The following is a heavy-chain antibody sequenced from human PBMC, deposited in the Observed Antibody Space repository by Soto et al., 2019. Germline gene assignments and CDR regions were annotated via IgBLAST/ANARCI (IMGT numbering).Heavy chain of an antibody. CDR2: IIPIFNTP. V-gene: IGHV1-69*06. J-gene: IGHJ4*02. D-gene: IGHD3-22*01. Sequence: QVQLVQSGAEVKTPGSSVRVSCKASGGTFSNYAFSWVRQAPGQGLEYMGGIIPIFNTPSYVQNFQGRVTITADISTDTAYLELSSLRSDDTAVYYCATRLSAGDFWGQGTLIIVSS. CDR3: ATRLSAGDF. CDR1: GGTFSNYA.